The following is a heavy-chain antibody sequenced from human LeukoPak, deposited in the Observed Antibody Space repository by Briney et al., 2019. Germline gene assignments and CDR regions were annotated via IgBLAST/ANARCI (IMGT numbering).Heavy chain of an antibody. CDR1: GGSISSSSYY. CDR2: IYYSGST. D-gene: IGHD6-6*01. V-gene: IGHV4-61*01. Sequence: PSETLPLTCTVSGGSISSSSYYWSWIRQPPGKGLEWIGYIYYSGSTNYNPSLKSRVTISVDTSKNQFSLKLSSVTAADTAVYYCATLYSSSTWFDPWGQGTLVTVSP. CDR3: ATLYSSSTWFDP. J-gene: IGHJ5*02.